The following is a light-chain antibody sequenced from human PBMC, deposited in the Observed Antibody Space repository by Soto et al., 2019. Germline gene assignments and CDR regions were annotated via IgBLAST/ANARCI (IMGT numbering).Light chain of an antibody. CDR2: KAS. CDR3: QQSYSTPLT. V-gene: IGKV1-5*03. Sequence: DIQMTQSPSTLSASVGDRVTITCRASQTIDSWLAWYQQRPGKPPNLLIYKASTLASGVPSRFSGSGSGTEFTLTISSLQPEDFATYYCQQSYSTPLTFGGGTKVDIK. CDR1: QTIDSW. J-gene: IGKJ4*01.